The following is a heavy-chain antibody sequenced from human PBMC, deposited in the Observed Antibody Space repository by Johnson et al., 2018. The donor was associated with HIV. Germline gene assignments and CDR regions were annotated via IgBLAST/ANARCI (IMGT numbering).Heavy chain of an antibody. CDR3: ARAGVGYCSSTSCRGDAFDI. CDR2: IHQDGSEK. J-gene: IGHJ3*02. Sequence: VQLVESGGGVVQPGGSLRLSCAGSGFTFTSYWMTWVRQAPGKGLEWVANIHQDGSEKYYVDSVKGRITISRDNAKNSLYLQMNSLRAEDTALYYCARAGVGYCSSTSCRGDAFDIWGQGTMVTVSS. V-gene: IGHV3-7*04. CDR1: GFTFTSYW. D-gene: IGHD2-2*01.